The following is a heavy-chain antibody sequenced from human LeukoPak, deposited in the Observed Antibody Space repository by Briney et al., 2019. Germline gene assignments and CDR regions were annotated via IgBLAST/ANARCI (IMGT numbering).Heavy chain of an antibody. Sequence: PGGSLRLSCAASGFTFSSYWMHWVRQAPGKGLVWVSRINSDGSSTNYADSVKGRFTISRDNAKNTLYLQMNSLRAEDTAVYYCARGDIVVVPADVRYYFDYWGQGTLVTVSS. CDR1: GFTFSSYW. J-gene: IGHJ4*02. CDR3: ARGDIVVVPADVRYYFDY. V-gene: IGHV3-74*01. CDR2: INSDGSST. D-gene: IGHD2-2*01.